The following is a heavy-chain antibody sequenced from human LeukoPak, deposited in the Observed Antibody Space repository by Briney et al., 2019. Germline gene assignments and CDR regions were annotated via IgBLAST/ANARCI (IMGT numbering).Heavy chain of an antibody. J-gene: IGHJ6*03. Sequence: PSETLSLTCTVPGGSISSGSYYWSWIRQPAGKGLEWIGRIYTSGSTNYNPYLKSRVPISVDTSKNQFSLKLSSVTAADTAVYYCARSGPYYYYYYMDVWGKGTTVTSSS. CDR3: ARSGPYYYYYYMDV. CDR2: IYTSGST. CDR1: GGSISSGSYY. D-gene: IGHD2-8*02. V-gene: IGHV4-61*02.